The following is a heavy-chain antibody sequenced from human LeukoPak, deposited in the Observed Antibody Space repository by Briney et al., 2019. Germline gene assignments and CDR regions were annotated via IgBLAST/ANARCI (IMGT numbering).Heavy chain of an antibody. D-gene: IGHD4-17*01. CDR1: GFTFSSYS. CDR3: ARERFYGDYFDY. Sequence: GGSLRLSCAASGFTFSSYSMNWVRQAPGKGLEWLSYISSGATTIYYADSVKGRFTISRDNAKDSLSLQMNSLRAEDTAVYYCARERFYGDYFDYWGQGTLVTVSS. J-gene: IGHJ4*02. CDR2: ISSGATTI. V-gene: IGHV3-48*04.